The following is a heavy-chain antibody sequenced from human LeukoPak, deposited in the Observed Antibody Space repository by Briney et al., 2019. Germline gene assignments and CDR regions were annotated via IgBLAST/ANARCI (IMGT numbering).Heavy chain of an antibody. CDR1: GGSISSSSYY. CDR2: IYYSGST. J-gene: IGHJ4*02. CDR3: ARGIRPRSSGYYFDY. V-gene: IGHV4-39*07. Sequence: SETLSLTCTVSGGSISSSSYYWGWIRQPPGKGLEWIGSIYYSGSTYYNPSLKSRVTISVDTSKNQFSLKLSSVTAADTAVYYCARGIRPRSSGYYFDYWGQGTLVTVSS. D-gene: IGHD3-22*01.